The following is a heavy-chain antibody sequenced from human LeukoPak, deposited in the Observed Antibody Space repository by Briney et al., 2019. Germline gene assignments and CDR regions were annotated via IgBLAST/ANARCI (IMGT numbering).Heavy chain of an antibody. J-gene: IGHJ5*02. CDR2: INHSGST. CDR1: GGSFSGYY. D-gene: IGHD3-10*01. CDR3: ARGGPIVVRGVTGFDP. V-gene: IGHV4-34*01. Sequence: SETLSLTCAVSGGSFSGYYWSWIRQPPGKGLEWIGEINHSGSTNYNPSLKSRGTISVDTSKNQFSLKLSSVTAADTAVYYCARGGPIVVRGVTGFDPWGQGTLVTVSS.